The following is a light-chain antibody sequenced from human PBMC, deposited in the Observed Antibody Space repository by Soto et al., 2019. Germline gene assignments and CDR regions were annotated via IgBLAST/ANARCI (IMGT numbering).Light chain of an antibody. CDR2: AAF. Sequence: DIQMTQSPSSLSASVGDRVTITCRASQSISSYFNWYQQKPGKAPKLLIYAAFSLHTGVPSRFSGSGSGTDFTLTISSLQPEDFATYYCQQSYSTPPGAWTFGQGTKVDI. CDR1: QSISSY. J-gene: IGKJ1*01. V-gene: IGKV1-39*01. CDR3: QQSYSTPPGAWT.